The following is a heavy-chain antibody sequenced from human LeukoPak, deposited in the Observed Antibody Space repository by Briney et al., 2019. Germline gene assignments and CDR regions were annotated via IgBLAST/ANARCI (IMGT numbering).Heavy chain of an antibody. CDR2: IYYSGST. Sequence: SQTLSLTYTVSGGSISSSSYYWGWIRQPPGKGLEWIGSIYYSGSTYYNPSLKSRVTISVDTSKNQFSLKLSSVTAADTAVYYCARGPYYYGSGSYGAFDYWGQGTLVTVSS. D-gene: IGHD3-10*01. V-gene: IGHV4-39*07. CDR3: ARGPYYYGSGSYGAFDY. CDR1: GGSISSSSYY. J-gene: IGHJ4*02.